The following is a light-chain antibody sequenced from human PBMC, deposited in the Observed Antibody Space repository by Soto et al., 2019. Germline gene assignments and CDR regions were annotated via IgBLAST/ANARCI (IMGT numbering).Light chain of an antibody. Sequence: DIQLTQSPSSLSASVGHRVTITCRTSQRINSALAWYQQKPEKGPQSLIYSISILHSGVPARFSGSGSGSEFTLTISSRQPEDFATYYCQQYHSLPVTFGQGTRL. CDR2: SIS. CDR1: QRINSA. J-gene: IGKJ5*01. CDR3: QQYHSLPVT. V-gene: IGKV1D-16*01.